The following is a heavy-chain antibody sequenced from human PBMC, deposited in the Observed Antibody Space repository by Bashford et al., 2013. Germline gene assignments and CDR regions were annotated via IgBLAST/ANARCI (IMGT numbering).Heavy chain of an antibody. V-gene: IGHV1-69*13. D-gene: IGHD3-22*01. CDR2: IIPIFGTA. J-gene: IGHJ4*02. CDR1: GGTFSSYA. CDR3: ARGVEYDSSGYLYMGFDY. Sequence: SVKVSCKASGGTFSSYAISWVRQAPGQGLEWMGGIIPIFGTANYAQKFQGRVTITADESTSTAYMELSSLRSEDTAVYYCARGVEYDSSGYLYMGFDYWGQGTLVTVSS.